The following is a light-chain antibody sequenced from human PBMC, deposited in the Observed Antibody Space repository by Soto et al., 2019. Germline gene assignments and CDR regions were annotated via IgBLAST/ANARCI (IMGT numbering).Light chain of an antibody. CDR1: QDVDSNF. V-gene: IGKV3-20*01. CDR2: GSS. Sequence: EIVLTQSPGTLSLSPGERATLSCRASQDVDSNFLAWYQQRPGQAPRLLIYGSSRRPTGIPDRFSGSGSGTDFTLTISRVGPEDIEVYFCHQYYSSTTCGGRMTVEVK. CDR3: HQYYSSTT. J-gene: IGKJ4*01.